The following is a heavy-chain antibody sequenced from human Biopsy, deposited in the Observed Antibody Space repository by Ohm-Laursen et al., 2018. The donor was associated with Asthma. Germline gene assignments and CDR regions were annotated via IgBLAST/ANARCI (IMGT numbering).Heavy chain of an antibody. Sequence: AASVKVSCNASGYTFNSVAVMWVRQAPGQGLEWMGWINTNSGTPTYVQGFSGRFVFSLDPSVTTAYLQIDSLRSEDTGVYYCTRAGSTFVADYWGQGTLVTVSS. V-gene: IGHV7-4-1*01. D-gene: IGHD5-12*01. CDR2: INTNSGTP. CDR1: GYTFNSVA. CDR3: TRAGSTFVADY. J-gene: IGHJ4*01.